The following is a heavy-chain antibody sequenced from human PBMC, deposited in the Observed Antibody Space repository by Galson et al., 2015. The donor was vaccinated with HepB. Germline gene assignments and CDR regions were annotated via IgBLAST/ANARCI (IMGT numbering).Heavy chain of an antibody. CDR3: ARSYNYDSSGHYPFDY. V-gene: IGHV3-53*01. CDR2: IYRGGTT. J-gene: IGHJ4*02. Sequence: SLRLSCAASGFTVSGNYMSWVRQAPGKGLEWVSIIYRGGTTDYADSVKGRFTISRDNSQNTVYLQMNSLRAEDTAVYYCARSYNYDSSGHYPFDYRGQGTLVIVSS. D-gene: IGHD3-22*01. CDR1: GFTVSGNY.